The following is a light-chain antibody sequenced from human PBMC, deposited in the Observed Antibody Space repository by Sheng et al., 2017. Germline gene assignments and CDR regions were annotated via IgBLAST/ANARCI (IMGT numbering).Light chain of an antibody. CDR2: QDS. Sequence: SYGLAQPPSVSVSPGQTASITCSGDNLGDRYAYWYQQKPGQSPVLVIYQDSRRPSGIPERFSGSNSGNTATLTISGTQAMDEADYYCQAWDDNTGKVFGGGTKADRP. V-gene: IGLV3-1*01. J-gene: IGLJ2*01. CDR3: QAWDDNTGKV. CDR1: NLGDRY.